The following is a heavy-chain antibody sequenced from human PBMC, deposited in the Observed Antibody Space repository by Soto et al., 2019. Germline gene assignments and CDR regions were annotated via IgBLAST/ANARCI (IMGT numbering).Heavy chain of an antibody. V-gene: IGHV3-30*03. CDR2: ISYDGSVK. J-gene: IGHJ4*02. CDR1: GFTFSSYG. Sequence: QVQLVESGGGVVQPGRSLRLSCAASGFTFSSYGMHWVRQAPGKGLEWVAVISYDGSVKYYADSVKGRFTISRDNSKNTLSLQMNSLRAEDTAVYFCAREPRHGYNDLDYWGQGTLVTVSS. CDR3: AREPRHGYNDLDY. D-gene: IGHD5-12*01.